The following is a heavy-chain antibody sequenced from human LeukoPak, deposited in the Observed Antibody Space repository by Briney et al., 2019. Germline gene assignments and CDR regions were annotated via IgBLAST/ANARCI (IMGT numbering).Heavy chain of an antibody. CDR3: AKLQGAYSYGPLDY. CDR1: GFTFSSYG. Sequence: GGSLRLSCASSGFTFSSYGMHWVRQAPGKGLEWVAVISYDGSYKYYADSVKGRFTISRDNSKNMLYLQMNSLSAEDTAVYFCAKLQGAYSYGPLDYWGQGTLVTVSS. CDR2: ISYDGSYK. D-gene: IGHD5-18*01. V-gene: IGHV3-30*18. J-gene: IGHJ4*02.